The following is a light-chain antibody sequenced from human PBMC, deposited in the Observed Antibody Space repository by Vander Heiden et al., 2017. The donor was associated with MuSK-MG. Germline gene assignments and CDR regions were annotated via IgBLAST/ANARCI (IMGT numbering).Light chain of an antibody. CDR2: GNS. J-gene: IGLJ2*01. V-gene: IGLV1-40*01. CDR1: SPNIGAGYD. CDR3: QSYDSLGVV. Sequence: QSVLTQPPSVSGAPGQRVTISCTGSSPNIGAGYDVHWYQQLPGPAPKLLIYGNSNRPSGVPDRFSGSQSGTSASLAITGLQAEDEADYYCQSYDSLGVVFGGGTKLTVL.